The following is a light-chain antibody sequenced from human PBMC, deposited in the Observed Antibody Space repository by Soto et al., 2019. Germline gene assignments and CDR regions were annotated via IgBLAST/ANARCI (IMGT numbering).Light chain of an antibody. Sequence: DIQMTQSPSSLSASVGDRVTITCRASQSISSYLNWFQQKPGKSPKLLIYAACSLQSGVPSRFSGSGSGTDFTLTISSLQPEDIATYYCQQSYSTPFTFGPGTKVDFK. CDR3: QQSYSTPFT. J-gene: IGKJ3*01. CDR2: AAC. V-gene: IGKV1-39*01. CDR1: QSISSY.